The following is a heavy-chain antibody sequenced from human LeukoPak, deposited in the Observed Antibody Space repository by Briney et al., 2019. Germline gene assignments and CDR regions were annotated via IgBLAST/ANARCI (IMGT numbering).Heavy chain of an antibody. CDR3: ARIRGSTLAISYMDV. J-gene: IGHJ6*03. CDR1: GFRFGGYS. CDR2: ISVSGT. D-gene: IGHD2-21*01. Sequence: GGSLRLSCTASGFRFGGYSIHWVRQAPGKGLEWLSYISVSGTIHADSVMGRVTVSRDNAKNSLYLQMNSLRAEDTTVYYCARIRGSTLAISYMDVWGKGTTVTVSS. V-gene: IGHV3-48*04.